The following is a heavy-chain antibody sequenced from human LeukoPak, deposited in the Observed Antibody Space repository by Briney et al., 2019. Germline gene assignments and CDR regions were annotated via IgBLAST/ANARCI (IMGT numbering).Heavy chain of an antibody. D-gene: IGHD3-10*01. CDR1: GFTFDDYA. Sequence: PGRSLRLSCAASGFTFDDYAMHWVRQAPGKGLEWVSGISWNSGSIGYADSVKGRFTISRDNAKNSLYLQMNSLRAEDTALYYCARSTLLGLAPYGSGSFSMDVWGQGTTVTVSS. V-gene: IGHV3-9*01. CDR3: ARSTLLGLAPYGSGSFSMDV. CDR2: ISWNSGSI. J-gene: IGHJ6*02.